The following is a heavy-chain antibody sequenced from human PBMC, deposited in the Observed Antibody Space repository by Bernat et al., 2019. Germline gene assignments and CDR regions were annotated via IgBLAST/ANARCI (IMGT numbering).Heavy chain of an antibody. V-gene: IGHV3-48*04. J-gene: IGHJ4*02. CDR2: ISGSSSTI. CDR1: GFTFSSYS. Sequence: VQLVESGGGLVQPGGSLRLSCAASGFTFSSYSMNWVRQAPGKGLEWVSYISGSSSTIYYADSVKGRFTISRDNAKNSLNLQMNSLRAEDTAVYYCARVQGGAATTIWGQGTLVTVSS. CDR3: ARVQGGAATTI. D-gene: IGHD1-26*01.